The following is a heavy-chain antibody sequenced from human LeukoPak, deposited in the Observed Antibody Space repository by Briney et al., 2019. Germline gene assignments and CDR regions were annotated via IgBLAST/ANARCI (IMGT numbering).Heavy chain of an antibody. CDR2: IGPSSDNI. CDR3: ARVNPTNSGFYTY. D-gene: IGHD3-22*01. Sequence: GGFLRLSCAASGFTFSDYFMSWVRQAPEEGLEWVSYIGPSSDNINYADSVKGRFTVSRDNAKNSLYLQMNSLRAEDTAVYYCARVNPTNSGFYTYWGQGTLVTVSS. CDR1: GFTFSDYF. V-gene: IGHV3-11*06. J-gene: IGHJ1*01.